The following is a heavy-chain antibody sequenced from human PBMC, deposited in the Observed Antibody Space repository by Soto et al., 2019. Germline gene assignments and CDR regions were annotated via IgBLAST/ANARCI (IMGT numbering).Heavy chain of an antibody. CDR3: ARQNRDTPMVPFDV. J-gene: IGHJ4*02. Sequence: QVQLVQSGAEVKKPGSSVKVSCLASRGTFNRYAINWVRQAPGHGLEWLGALVPQFGTPNYAQKFQDRATIVAHESTNTTSMELRGPTSDDTAVYYCARQNRDTPMVPFDVWGQGTLVTVSS. V-gene: IGHV1-69*01. CDR2: LVPQFGTP. CDR1: RGTFNRYA. D-gene: IGHD5-18*01.